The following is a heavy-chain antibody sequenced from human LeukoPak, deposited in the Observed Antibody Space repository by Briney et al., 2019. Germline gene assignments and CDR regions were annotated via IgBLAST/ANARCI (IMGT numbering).Heavy chain of an antibody. J-gene: IGHJ1*01. Sequence: GGSLRLSCAASGFIFSSYEMNWVRQAPGKGPEWVSYISSSGKTVYYADSVKGRFTISRDNAKNSLYLQMNTLRAEDTAVYYCAKQLRGYRSFQHWGQGTLVTVSP. D-gene: IGHD5-18*01. CDR2: ISSSGKTV. CDR3: AKQLRGYRSFQH. V-gene: IGHV3-48*03. CDR1: GFIFSSYE.